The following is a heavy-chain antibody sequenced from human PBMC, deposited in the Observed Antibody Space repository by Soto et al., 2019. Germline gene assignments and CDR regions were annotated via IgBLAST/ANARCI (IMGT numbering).Heavy chain of an antibody. D-gene: IGHD6-19*01. CDR2: IYTRGST. V-gene: IGHV4-4*07. CDR3: ARSSGFYSRNWFDP. Sequence: SETLSLTCTVSGGSISSYYWRWIRQPAGKGLEWIGRIYTRGSTNYNPSLKSPVTMPVDTSKNQFSLKLSSVTAADTAVYYCARSSGFYSRNWFDPWGQGTLVTVSS. J-gene: IGHJ5*02. CDR1: GGSISSYY.